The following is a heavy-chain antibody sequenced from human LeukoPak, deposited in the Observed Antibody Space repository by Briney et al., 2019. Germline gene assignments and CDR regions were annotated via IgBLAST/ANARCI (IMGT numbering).Heavy chain of an antibody. CDR2: INPSGGST. J-gene: IGHJ5*02. Sequence: ASVKVSCKASGYTFTSYYMHWVRQAPGQGLEWMGIINPSGGSTSYAQKFQGRVTMTRDTSTSAVYVELSSLRSEDTAVYYCARVGTSSSSNDWFDPWGQGTLVTVSS. D-gene: IGHD6-6*01. CDR3: ARVGTSSSSNDWFDP. V-gene: IGHV1-46*01. CDR1: GYTFTSYY.